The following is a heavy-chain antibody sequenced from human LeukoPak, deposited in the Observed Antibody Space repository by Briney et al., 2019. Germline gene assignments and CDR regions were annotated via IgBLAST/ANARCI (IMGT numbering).Heavy chain of an antibody. CDR1: GGSFSGYY. J-gene: IGHJ4*02. V-gene: IGHV4-34*01. D-gene: IGHD6-19*01. CDR2: INHSGST. Sequence: SETLSLTCAVDGGSFSGYYWSWIRQPPGKGLEWIGEINHSGSTNYNPSLKSRVTISVDTSKNQFSLKLSSVIAADTAVYYCARGSKQWLVPPFYVYWGQGTLVTVSS. CDR3: ARGSKQWLVPPFYVY.